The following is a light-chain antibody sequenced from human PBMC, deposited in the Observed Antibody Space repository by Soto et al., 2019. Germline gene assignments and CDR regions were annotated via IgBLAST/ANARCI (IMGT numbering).Light chain of an antibody. CDR2: GAS. J-gene: IGKJ5*01. Sequence: EVVMTQSPATLSVSPGERATLSCRASQSVSSDLAWYQQKPGQAPRLLIYGASTRATGIPARFSGSGSGTEFTLTISSLQSEDFALYFCQQYDSWLSITFGQGTRLEN. V-gene: IGKV3-15*01. CDR1: QSVSSD. CDR3: QQYDSWLSIT.